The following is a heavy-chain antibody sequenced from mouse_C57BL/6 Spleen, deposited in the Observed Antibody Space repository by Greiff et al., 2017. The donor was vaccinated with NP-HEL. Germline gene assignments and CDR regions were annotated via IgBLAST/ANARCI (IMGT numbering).Heavy chain of an antibody. J-gene: IGHJ4*01. D-gene: IGHD2-2*01. CDR2: INPSNGGT. Sequence: VQLQQSGTELVKPGASVKLSCKASGYTFTSYWMHWVKQRPGQGLEWIGNINPSNGGTNYNEKFKSKATLTVDKSSSTAYMQLSSRTSEDSAVYCCASVYGYDLYAMDYWGQGTSVTVSS. V-gene: IGHV1-53*01. CDR1: GYTFTSYW. CDR3: ASVYGYDLYAMDY.